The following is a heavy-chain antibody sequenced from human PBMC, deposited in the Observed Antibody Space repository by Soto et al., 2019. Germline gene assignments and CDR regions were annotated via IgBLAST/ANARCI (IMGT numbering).Heavy chain of an antibody. CDR1: GGSISSGGYY. V-gene: IGHV4-31*03. Sequence: QVQLQESGPGLVKPSQTLSLTCTVSGGSISSGGYYWSWIRQHPGKGLEWIGYIYYSGSTYYNPSLKIRVTISVDTAKNQCSLKLSSVTAADTAVYYCARASSTRGYSYGYWFDPWGQGTLVTVSS. CDR2: IYYSGST. D-gene: IGHD5-18*01. CDR3: ARASSTRGYSYGYWFDP. J-gene: IGHJ5*02.